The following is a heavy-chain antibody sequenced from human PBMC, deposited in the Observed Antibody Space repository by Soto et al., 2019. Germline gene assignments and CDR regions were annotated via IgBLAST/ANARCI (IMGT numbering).Heavy chain of an antibody. V-gene: IGHV4-34*01. CDR2: INHSGST. Sequence: SETLSLTCAVYGGSFSGYYWSWIRQPPGKGLEWIGEINHSGSTNYNPSLKSRVSISVDTSKNQFSLKLSSVTAAYTAVYYCARRYGGAFDIWGQGTMVT. D-gene: IGHD3-10*01. CDR3: ARRYGGAFDI. CDR1: GGSFSGYY. J-gene: IGHJ3*02.